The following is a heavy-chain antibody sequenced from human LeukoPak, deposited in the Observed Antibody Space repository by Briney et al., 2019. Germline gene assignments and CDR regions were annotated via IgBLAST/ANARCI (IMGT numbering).Heavy chain of an antibody. Sequence: GGSLGLSCAASGFTFSSYWMSWVRQAPGKGLEWVANIKKDGSEKYYVDSVKGRFTISRDNAKTSLFLQMNSLRAGDTAVYFCARGSFYDSSGYTWFDPWGQGTLVTVSS. V-gene: IGHV3-7*01. D-gene: IGHD3-22*01. CDR3: ARGSFYDSSGYTWFDP. CDR1: GFTFSSYW. CDR2: IKKDGSEK. J-gene: IGHJ5*02.